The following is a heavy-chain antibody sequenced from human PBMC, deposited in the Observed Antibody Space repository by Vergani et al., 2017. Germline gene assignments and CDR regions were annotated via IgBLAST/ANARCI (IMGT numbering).Heavy chain of an antibody. J-gene: IGHJ6*03. CDR1: GFTFSSYA. CDR2: ISYDGSNK. CDR3: ARDSTYSTARYCSGGSCYRGSYYYYYMDV. V-gene: IGHV3-30-3*01. D-gene: IGHD2-15*01. Sequence: VQLVESGGGLVQPGGSLRLSCAASGFTFSSYAMHWVRQAPGKGLEWVAVISYDGSNKYYADSVKGRFTISRDNSKNTLYLQMNSLRAEDTAVYYCARDSTYSTARYCSGGSCYRGSYYYYYMDVWGKGTTVTVSS.